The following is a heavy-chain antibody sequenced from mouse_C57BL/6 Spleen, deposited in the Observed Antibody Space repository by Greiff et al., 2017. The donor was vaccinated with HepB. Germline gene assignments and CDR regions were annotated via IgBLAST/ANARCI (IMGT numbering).Heavy chain of an antibody. J-gene: IGHJ4*01. D-gene: IGHD2-10*01. CDR1: GFTFSSYA. V-gene: IGHV5-9-1*02. Sequence: EVQLVESGEGLVKPGGSLKLSCAASGFTFSSYAMSWVRQTPEKRLEWVAYISSGGDYIYYADTVKGRFTISRDNARNTLYLQMSSLKSEDTAMYYCTREGAYYGNYDYAMDYWGQGTSVTVSS. CDR3: TREGAYYGNYDYAMDY. CDR2: ISSGGDYI.